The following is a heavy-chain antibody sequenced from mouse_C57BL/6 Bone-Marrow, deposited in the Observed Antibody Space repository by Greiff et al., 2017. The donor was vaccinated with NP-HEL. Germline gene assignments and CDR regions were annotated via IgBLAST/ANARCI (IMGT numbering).Heavy chain of an antibody. CDR2: IDPNSGGT. Sequence: QVQLKQPGAELVKPGASVKLSCKASGYTFTSYWMHWVKQRPGRGLEWIGRIDPNSGGTKYNEKFKSKATLTVDKPSSTAYMQLSSLTSEDSAVYYCARSPIYYYGSSYWYFDVWGTGTTVTVSS. CDR3: ARSPIYYYGSSYWYFDV. CDR1: GYTFTSYW. J-gene: IGHJ1*03. V-gene: IGHV1-72*01. D-gene: IGHD1-1*01.